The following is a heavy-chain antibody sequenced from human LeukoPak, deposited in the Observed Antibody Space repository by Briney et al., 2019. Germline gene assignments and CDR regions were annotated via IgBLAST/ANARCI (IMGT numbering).Heavy chain of an antibody. V-gene: IGHV3-21*01. CDR1: GFTFSSHT. J-gene: IGHJ6*04. D-gene: IGHD7-27*01. CDR2: IDTSSTYI. Sequence: PGGSLRLSCAASGFTFSSHTMNWVRQVPGKGLEWVSSIDTSSTYIYYADSVKGRFTISRDYAKNSLYLQMNSLRVEDTAVYYCARDGPNWGSLFYGMDVWGKGTTVTVSS. CDR3: ARDGPNWGSLFYGMDV.